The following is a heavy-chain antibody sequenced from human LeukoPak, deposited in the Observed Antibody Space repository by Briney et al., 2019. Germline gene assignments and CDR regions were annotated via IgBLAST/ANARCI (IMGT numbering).Heavy chain of an antibody. Sequence: GGSLRLSCAASGFTFSIYSMKWVRQAPGKGLEWLSSITSSSNYIYYADSVKGRFTISRDNVQNSLYLQMNSLRAEDTAMYYCARDRGYFDNWGQGTLVTVSS. CDR3: ARDRGYFDN. CDR1: GFTFSIYS. V-gene: IGHV3-21*01. J-gene: IGHJ4*02. CDR2: ITSSSNYI.